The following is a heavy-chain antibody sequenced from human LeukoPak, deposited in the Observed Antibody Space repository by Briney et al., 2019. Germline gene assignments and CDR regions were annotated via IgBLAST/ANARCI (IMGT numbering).Heavy chain of an antibody. CDR2: TYYRSKWYN. V-gene: IGHV6-1*01. CDR3: AREGGVLVEEGVWTLFNRFDP. D-gene: IGHD2-8*02. Sequence: SQTLSLTCAISGDSVSSKSVAWNWIRQSPSRGLEWLGRTYYRSKWYNDYAVSVESRISINADTSKNQFSLQLHSVTPEDTAVYFCAREGGVLVEEGVWTLFNRFDPWGQGTQVTVSS. J-gene: IGHJ5*02. CDR1: GDSVSSKSVA.